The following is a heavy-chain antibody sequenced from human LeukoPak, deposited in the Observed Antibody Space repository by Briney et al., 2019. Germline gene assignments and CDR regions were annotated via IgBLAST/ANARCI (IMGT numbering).Heavy chain of an antibody. J-gene: IGHJ4*02. V-gene: IGHV3-30*18. CDR3: AKDHPGLQFTY. Sequence: GRSLRLSCAASGFTFSSYGMHWVRQAPGKGLEWVAVISYDGSNKYYADSVKGRFTISRDNSKNTLYLQMNSLRAEDTAVYYCAKDHPGLQFTYWGQGTLVTVSS. CDR1: GFTFSSYG. CDR2: ISYDGSNK. D-gene: IGHD5-24*01.